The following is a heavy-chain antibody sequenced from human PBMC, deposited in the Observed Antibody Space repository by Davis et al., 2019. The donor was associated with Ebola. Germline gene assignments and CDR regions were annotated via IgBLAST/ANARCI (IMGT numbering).Heavy chain of an antibody. Sequence: SETLSLTCAAYGGSFSGYYWSWIRQPPGKGLEWIGEINHSGSTNYNPSLKSRVTISVDTSKNQFSLKLSSVTAADTAVYYCAREEGYCSGGSCYSGYFDYWGQGTLVTVSS. CDR3: AREEGYCSGGSCYSGYFDY. CDR2: INHSGST. J-gene: IGHJ4*02. CDR1: GGSFSGYY. V-gene: IGHV4-34*01. D-gene: IGHD2-15*01.